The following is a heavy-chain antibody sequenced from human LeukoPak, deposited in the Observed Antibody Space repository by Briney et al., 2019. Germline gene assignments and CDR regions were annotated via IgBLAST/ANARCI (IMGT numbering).Heavy chain of an antibody. CDR1: GYTFTTYD. D-gene: IGHD6-13*01. CDR3: TRGGMSGTHY. J-gene: IGHJ4*01. Sequence: ASVKVSCKTSGYTFTTYDISWVRQAPGQGLEWVGWISGYNGNTNYAHNLRGRVTLTTDTSTSTAYLELRSLRSDDTALYYCTRGGMSGTHYWGQGTLVTVSS. CDR2: ISGYNGNT. V-gene: IGHV1-18*01.